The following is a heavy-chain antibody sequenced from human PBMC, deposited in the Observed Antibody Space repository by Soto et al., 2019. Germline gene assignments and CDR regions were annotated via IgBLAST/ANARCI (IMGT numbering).Heavy chain of an antibody. CDR2: IYYSGST. CDR3: ARDLGRGDGYNYYYYGMDV. D-gene: IGHD5-12*01. V-gene: IGHV4-61*01. CDR1: GGSVSSGSYY. Sequence: QVQLQESGPGLVKPSETLSLTCTVSGGSVSSGSYYWSWIRQPPGKGLEWIGYIYYSGSTNYNPSLKSRVTISVDTSKNQFSLKLSSVTAADTAVYYCARDLGRGDGYNYYYYGMDVWGQGTTVTVSS. J-gene: IGHJ6*02.